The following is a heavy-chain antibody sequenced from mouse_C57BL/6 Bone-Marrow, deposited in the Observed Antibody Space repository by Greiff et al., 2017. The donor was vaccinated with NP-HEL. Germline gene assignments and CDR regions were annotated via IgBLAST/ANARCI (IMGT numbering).Heavy chain of an antibody. D-gene: IGHD1-1*01. Sequence: QVQLQQPGAELVRPGSSVKLSCKASGYTFTSYWMHWVKQRPIQGLEWIGNIDPSDSETHYNQKFKDKATLTVDKSSSTAYMQISSLTSEDSAVYYCARGGSNYFDYWGQGTTLTVSS. J-gene: IGHJ2*01. CDR2: IDPSDSET. CDR1: GYTFTSYW. CDR3: ARGGSNYFDY. V-gene: IGHV1-52*01.